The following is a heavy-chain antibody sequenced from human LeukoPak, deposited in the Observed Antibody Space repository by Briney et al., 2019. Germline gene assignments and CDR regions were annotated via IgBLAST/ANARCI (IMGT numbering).Heavy chain of an antibody. CDR3: ARNGRDQWLASDY. CDR2: IYSGGST. J-gene: IGHJ4*02. D-gene: IGHD6-19*01. V-gene: IGHV3-53*01. CDR1: RFTVSSNY. Sequence: GGSLRLSCAASRFTVSSNYMSWVRQAPGKGLEWVSVIYSGGSTYYADSVKGRFTISRDNSKNTLYLQMNSLRAEDTAVYYCARNGRDQWLASDYWGQGTLVTVSS.